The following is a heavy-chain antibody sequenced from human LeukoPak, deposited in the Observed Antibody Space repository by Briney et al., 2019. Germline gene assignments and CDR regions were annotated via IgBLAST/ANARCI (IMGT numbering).Heavy chain of an antibody. CDR3: ARTDYIWGSYLGY. Sequence: ASVKVSCKASGYTFTGYYMHWVRQAPGQGLAWMGWINPNSGGTNYAQKFQGRVTMTRDTSVGTAYMELSRLRSDDTAVYYCARTDYIWGSYLGYWGQGTLVTVSS. V-gene: IGHV1-2*02. CDR1: GYTFTGYY. CDR2: INPNSGGT. D-gene: IGHD3-16*01. J-gene: IGHJ4*02.